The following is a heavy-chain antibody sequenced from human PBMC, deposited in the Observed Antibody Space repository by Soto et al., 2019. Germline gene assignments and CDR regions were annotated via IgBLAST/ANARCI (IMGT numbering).Heavy chain of an antibody. CDR2: IYYSGST. CDR3: ARDWIAAAGTGWFDP. Sequence: QVQLQESGPGLVKPSETLSLTCTVSGGSVSSGSDYWSWIRQPPGKGLEWIGYIYYSGSTNYNPSRKRRVTISDDTSKHPCSPNLSSVTAADTGVYYCARDWIAAAGTGWFDPLGQGTLVTVSS. V-gene: IGHV4-61*01. CDR1: GGSVSSGSDY. J-gene: IGHJ5*02. D-gene: IGHD6-13*01.